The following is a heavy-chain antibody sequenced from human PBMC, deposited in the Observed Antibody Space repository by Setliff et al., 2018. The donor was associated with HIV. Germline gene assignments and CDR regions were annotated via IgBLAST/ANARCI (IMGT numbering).Heavy chain of an antibody. D-gene: IGHD1-26*01. CDR3: ARGGHYSGSYLPRDYYMDV. CDR2: INPSDGSA. J-gene: IGHJ6*03. Sequence: ASVKVSCKASGDTFTNSYIHWVRQAPGQGLEWLGMINPSDGSATYAQKFQDRVTMTSDTSTSTVYMDLSSLRSEDTAVYYCARGGHYSGSYLPRDYYMDVWGKRTTVTVSS. V-gene: IGHV1-46*01. CDR1: GDTFTNSY.